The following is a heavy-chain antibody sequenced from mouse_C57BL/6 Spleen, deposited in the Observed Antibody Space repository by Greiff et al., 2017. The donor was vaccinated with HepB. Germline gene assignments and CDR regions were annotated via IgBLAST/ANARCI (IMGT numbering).Heavy chain of an antibody. J-gene: IGHJ3*01. V-gene: IGHV1-50*01. CDR2: IDPSDSYT. CDR1: GYTFTSYW. Sequence: QVQLQQPGAELVKPGASVKLSCKASGYTFTSYWMQWVKQRPGQGLEWIGEIDPSDSYTNYNQKFKGKATLTVDTSSSTAYMQLSSLTSEDSAVYYCAVQGGWFAYWGQGTLVTVSA. CDR3: AVQGGWFAY.